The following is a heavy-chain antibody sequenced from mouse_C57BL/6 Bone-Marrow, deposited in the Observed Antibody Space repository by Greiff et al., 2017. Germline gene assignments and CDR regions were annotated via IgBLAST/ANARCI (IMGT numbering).Heavy chain of an antibody. CDR1: GYTFTSYW. J-gene: IGHJ4*01. D-gene: IGHD2-4*01. CDR3: AREVYYDYGNYAMDD. CDR2: IDPSDSYT. Sequence: VQLQQPGAELVKPGASVKLSCKASGYTFTSYWMQWVKQRPGQGLEWIGEIDPSDSYTNYNQKFKGKATLTVDTSSSTAYMQLSSLTSEDSAVYYCAREVYYDYGNYAMDDWGQGTSVTVSS. V-gene: IGHV1-50*01.